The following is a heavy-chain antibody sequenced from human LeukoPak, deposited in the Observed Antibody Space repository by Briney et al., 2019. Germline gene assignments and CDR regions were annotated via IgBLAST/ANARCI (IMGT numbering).Heavy chain of an antibody. Sequence: PSETLSLTCTVSGGSVTSYYWSWIRQPPGKGLEWIAYIYYNGNTNYNPSLKSRVIISVDTSKNQFSLKLSSVTAADTAVYYCARRGGITMVRGVLSAFDIWGQGTMVTVSS. D-gene: IGHD3-10*01. CDR1: GGSVTSYY. V-gene: IGHV4-59*08. CDR2: IYYNGNT. J-gene: IGHJ3*02. CDR3: ARRGGITMVRGVLSAFDI.